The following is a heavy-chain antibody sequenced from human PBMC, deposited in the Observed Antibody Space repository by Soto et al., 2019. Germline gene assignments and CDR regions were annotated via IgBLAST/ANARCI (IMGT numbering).Heavy chain of an antibody. D-gene: IGHD2-2*01. V-gene: IGHV1-18*01. J-gene: IGHJ3*02. CDR2: ISAYNGNT. Sequence: GASVKVSCKASGYTFTSYGISWVRQAPGQGLEWMGWISAYNGNTNYAQKLQGRVTMTTDTSTSTAYMELRSLRSDDTAVYYCARVGSVVPAAIVGDAFDIWGKGTMVTV. CDR1: GYTFTSYG. CDR3: ARVGSVVPAAIVGDAFDI.